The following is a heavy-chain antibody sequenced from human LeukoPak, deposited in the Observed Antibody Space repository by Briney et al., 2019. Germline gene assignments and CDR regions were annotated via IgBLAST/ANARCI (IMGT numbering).Heavy chain of an antibody. CDR1: RLTFSSYA. J-gene: IGHJ3*02. CDR3: ARVLETEAFDI. V-gene: IGHV3-23*01. CDR2: ITGSGGST. D-gene: IGHD3-3*01. Sequence: PGGALRLSCAASRLTFSSYAMSWVRQAPGKGLEWVSAITGSGGSTYYADSVKGRFTISRDNSKKTLYLQMNSLRAEDTAVYYCARVLETEAFDIWGQGTMVTVSS.